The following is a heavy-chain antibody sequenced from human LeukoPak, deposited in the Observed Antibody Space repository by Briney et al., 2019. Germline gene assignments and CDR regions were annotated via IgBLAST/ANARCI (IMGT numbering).Heavy chain of an antibody. CDR2: IIPIFGTA. V-gene: IGHV1-69*05. CDR3: ARDYYDSSGPGDY. CDR1: GGTFSSYA. D-gene: IGHD3-22*01. Sequence: SSVKVSCKASGGTFSSYAISWVRQAPGQGLEWMGRIIPIFGTANYAQKFQGRATITTDESTSTAYMELSSLRSEDTAVYYCARDYYDSSGPGDYWGQGTLVTVSS. J-gene: IGHJ4*02.